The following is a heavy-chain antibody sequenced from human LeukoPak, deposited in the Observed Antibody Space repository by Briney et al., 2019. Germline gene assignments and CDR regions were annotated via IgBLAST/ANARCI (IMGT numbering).Heavy chain of an antibody. Sequence: SETLSLTCTVSGGSISSGDYYWSWIRQPPGKGLEWIGYIYYSGSTYYNPSLKSRVTISVDTSKNQFSLKLSSVTAADTAVYYCARTTNTVTTSFDYWGQGTLVTVSS. CDR1: GGSISSGDYY. CDR2: IYYSGST. D-gene: IGHD4-17*01. J-gene: IGHJ4*02. V-gene: IGHV4-30-4*08. CDR3: ARTTNTVTTSFDY.